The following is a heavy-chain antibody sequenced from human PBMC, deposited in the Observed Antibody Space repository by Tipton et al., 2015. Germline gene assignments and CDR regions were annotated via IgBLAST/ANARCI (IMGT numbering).Heavy chain of an antibody. Sequence: LSPTCTVSGGSISTPGYYWGWTRQPPGKGFEWIGNIPYTGPTYYNPSLKSRVTISEYTSRNQFSLNLSSVTAADTAVYYCARQLLVNYDSRDWGQGTLGAVSS. CDR1: GGSISTPGYY. D-gene: IGHD3-3*01. V-gene: IGHV4-39*01. J-gene: IGHJ4*02. CDR2: IPYTGPT. CDR3: ARQLLVNYDSRD.